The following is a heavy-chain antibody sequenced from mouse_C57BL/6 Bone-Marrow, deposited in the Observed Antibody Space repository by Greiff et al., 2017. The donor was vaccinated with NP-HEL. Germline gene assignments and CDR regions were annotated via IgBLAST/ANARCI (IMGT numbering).Heavy chain of an antibody. D-gene: IGHD1-1*01. CDR2: IDPENGDT. CDR1: GFNIKDDY. Sequence: EVQGVESGAELVRPGASVKLSCTASGFNIKDDYMHWVKQRPEQGLEWIGWIDPENGDTEYASKFQGKATITADTSSNTAYLQLSSLTSEDTAVYYCTTVVGERGTGTTVTVSS. V-gene: IGHV14-4*01. CDR3: TTVVGE. J-gene: IGHJ1*03.